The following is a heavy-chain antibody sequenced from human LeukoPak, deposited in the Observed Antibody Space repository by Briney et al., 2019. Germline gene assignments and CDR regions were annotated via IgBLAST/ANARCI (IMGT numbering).Heavy chain of an antibody. Sequence: SETLSLTCAVSGYSISSGYYWGWIRQPPGKGLEWIGSIYYSGSTYYNPSLKSRVTISVDTSKDQFSLKLSSVTAADTAVYYCARHIVVVPAAMGYYYYYYMDVWGKGTTVTVSS. J-gene: IGHJ6*03. CDR3: ARHIVVVPAAMGYYYYYYMDV. CDR1: GYSISSGYY. D-gene: IGHD2-2*01. V-gene: IGHV4-38-2*01. CDR2: IYYSGST.